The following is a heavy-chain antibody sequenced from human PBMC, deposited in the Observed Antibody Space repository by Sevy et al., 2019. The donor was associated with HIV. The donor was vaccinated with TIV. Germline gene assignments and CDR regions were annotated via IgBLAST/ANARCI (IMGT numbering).Heavy chain of an antibody. CDR1: GFTFCNYG. D-gene: IGHD3-22*01. Sequence: GSLRLSCVASGFTFCNYGMHWVRQAPGKGLEWVAVIWNDGSSKYYAGSVKGRFTISRDNFKNTLYSQMNSLRVEDTAVYFCARGGDFNDRSAKRDFDYWGQGTLVTVSS. CDR3: ARGGDFNDRSAKRDFDY. V-gene: IGHV3-33*01. CDR2: IWNDGSSK. J-gene: IGHJ4*02.